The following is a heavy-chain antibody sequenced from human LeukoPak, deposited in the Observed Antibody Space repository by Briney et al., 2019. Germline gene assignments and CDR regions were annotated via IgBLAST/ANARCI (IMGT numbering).Heavy chain of an antibody. CDR1: GLTFSSHW. Sequence: GGSLRLSCAASGLTFSSHWMNWVRQAPGKGLEWVANIKEDGSEKYYVDSVKGRFTISRDNAKNSLCLQMNSLRAEDTAIYYCVRSGGYWGQGTLVTVSS. D-gene: IGHD1-26*01. CDR2: IKEDGSEK. J-gene: IGHJ4*02. V-gene: IGHV3-7*05. CDR3: VRSGGY.